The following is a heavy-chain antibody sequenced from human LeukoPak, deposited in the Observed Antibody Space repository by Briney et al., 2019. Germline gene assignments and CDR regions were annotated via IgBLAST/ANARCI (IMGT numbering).Heavy chain of an antibody. CDR1: GLTFSSHW. Sequence: GGSLRLSCAASGLTFSSHWMNWVRQAPGKGLEWVANIKEDGSEKYYVDSVKGRFTISRDNAKNSLCLQMNSLRAEDTAIYYCVRSGGYWGQGTLVTVSS. D-gene: IGHD1-26*01. CDR2: IKEDGSEK. J-gene: IGHJ4*02. V-gene: IGHV3-7*05. CDR3: VRSGGY.